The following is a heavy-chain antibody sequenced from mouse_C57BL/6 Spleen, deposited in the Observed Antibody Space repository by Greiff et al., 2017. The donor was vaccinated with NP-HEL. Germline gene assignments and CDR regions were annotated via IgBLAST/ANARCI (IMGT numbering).Heavy chain of an antibody. Sequence: LQESGAELVRPGASVKLSCKASGYTFTDYYINWVKQRPGQGLEWIARIYPGSGNTYYNEKFKGKATLTAEKSSSTAYMQLSSLTSEDSAVYFCAREGAYGSSSYYAMDYWGQGTSVTVSS. D-gene: IGHD1-1*01. J-gene: IGHJ4*01. CDR2: IYPGSGNT. V-gene: IGHV1-76*01. CDR3: AREGAYGSSSYYAMDY. CDR1: GYTFTDYY.